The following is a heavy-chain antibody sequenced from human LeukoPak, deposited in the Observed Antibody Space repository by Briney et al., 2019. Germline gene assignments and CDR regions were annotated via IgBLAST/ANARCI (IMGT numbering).Heavy chain of an antibody. Sequence: PGGSLRLSCAASGFTIRSNYMSWVRQAPGKGLEWVSVIYGGGNTYYADSVKGRFTFSKDNSKNTLYLQMTNLRVEDTAVYYCARGVGQDAFDIWGQGTMVTVSS. CDR3: ARGVGQDAFDI. CDR2: IYGGGNT. J-gene: IGHJ3*02. D-gene: IGHD1-26*01. V-gene: IGHV3-53*01. CDR1: GFTIRSNY.